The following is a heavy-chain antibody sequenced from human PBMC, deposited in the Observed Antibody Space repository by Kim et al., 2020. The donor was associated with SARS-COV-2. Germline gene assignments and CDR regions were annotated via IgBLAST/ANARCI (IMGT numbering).Heavy chain of an antibody. V-gene: IGHV1-69*04. D-gene: IGHD5-18*01. Sequence: QKFQGRVTITADKSTSTAYMELSSLRSEDTAVYYCARDSDTAMVIPFDYWGQGTLVTVSS. J-gene: IGHJ4*02. CDR3: ARDSDTAMVIPFDY.